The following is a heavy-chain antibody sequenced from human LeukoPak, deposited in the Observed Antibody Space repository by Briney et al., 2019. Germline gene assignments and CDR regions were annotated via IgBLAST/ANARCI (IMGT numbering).Heavy chain of an antibody. CDR1: GFXFDDYG. D-gene: IGHD3-22*01. CDR2: INWNGGTT. Sequence: GGSLTLSCAASGFXFDDYGMSWVRQAPGKGLEYVSGINWNGGTTVYADSVKGRFTISRDNAKNSLYLQMNSLRVEDTALYYCARDATARTDYYDSSGRTKFDYWGQGTLVTVSS. J-gene: IGHJ4*02. V-gene: IGHV3-20*04. CDR3: ARDATARTDYYDSSGRTKFDY.